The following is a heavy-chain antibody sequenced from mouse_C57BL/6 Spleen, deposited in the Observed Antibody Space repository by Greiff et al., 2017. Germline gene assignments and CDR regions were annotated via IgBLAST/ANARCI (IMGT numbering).Heavy chain of an antibody. J-gene: IGHJ2*01. CDR1: GYSFTSGYY. Sequence: EVKLVESGPGLVKPSQSLSLTCSVTGYSFTSGYYWNWSRQPPGNKLEWMGYISYDGSNNYNPSLKNRNSITRDTSKNQFFLKLNSVTTEDTATYYCARATGTRYFDYWGQGTTLTVSS. CDR3: ARATGTRYFDY. V-gene: IGHV3-6*01. CDR2: ISYDGSN. D-gene: IGHD3-3*01.